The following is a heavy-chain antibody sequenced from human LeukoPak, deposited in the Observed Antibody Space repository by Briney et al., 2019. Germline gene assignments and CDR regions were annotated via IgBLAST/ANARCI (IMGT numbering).Heavy chain of an antibody. CDR1: GLTVSNHW. D-gene: IGHD5-18*01. J-gene: IGHJ5*02. Sequence: QPGGSLRLSCVASGLTVSNHWMSWVRQAPGKGLEWVANIREERGQEYYVDSVKGRFTISKNSAKNSLYLQMNTLRVVDTAMYYCASLDTAKQPLANHWGQGTLVTVSS. CDR2: IREERGQE. V-gene: IGHV3-7*03. CDR3: ASLDTAKQPLANH.